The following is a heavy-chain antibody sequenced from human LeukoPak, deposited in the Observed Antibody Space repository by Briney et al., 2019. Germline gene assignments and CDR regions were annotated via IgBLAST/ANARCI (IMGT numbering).Heavy chain of an antibody. CDR1: GFTFSSYW. J-gene: IGHJ4*02. V-gene: IGHV3-7*01. CDR3: ARDVADVYYDSSGPGY. Sequence: GGSLRLSCAASGFTFSSYWMSWVRQAPGKGLEWVANIKQDGSEKYYVDSVKGRFTISRDNAKNSLYLQMNSLRAEDTAVYYCARDVADVYYDSSGPGYWGQGTLVTVSS. D-gene: IGHD3-22*01. CDR2: IKQDGSEK.